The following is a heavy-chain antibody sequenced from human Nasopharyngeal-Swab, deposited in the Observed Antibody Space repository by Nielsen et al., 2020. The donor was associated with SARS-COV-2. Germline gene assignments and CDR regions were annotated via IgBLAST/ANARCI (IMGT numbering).Heavy chain of an antibody. CDR3: ARSLRGSSLHY. Sequence: GESLEISCAASGFTFSSYSMNWVRQAPGKGLEWVSSISSSSSYIYYADSVKGRFTISRDNAKNSLYLQMNSLRAEDTAVYYCARSLRGSSLHYWGQGTLVTVSS. D-gene: IGHD6-6*01. J-gene: IGHJ4*02. CDR2: ISSSSSYI. V-gene: IGHV3-21*01. CDR1: GFTFSSYS.